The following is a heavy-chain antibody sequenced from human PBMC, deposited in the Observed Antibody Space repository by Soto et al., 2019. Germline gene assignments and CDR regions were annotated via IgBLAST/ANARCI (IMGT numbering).Heavy chain of an antibody. V-gene: IGHV4-39*01. J-gene: IGHJ6*02. CDR2: IYYSGST. Sequence: SETLSLTCTVSGGSISSSSYYWGWIRQPPGKGLEWIGSIYYSGSTYYNPSLKSRVTISVDTSKNQFSLKLSSVTAADTAVYYCARRGYDYYYGMDVWGQGTTVTVSS. CDR3: ARRGYDYYYGMDV. CDR1: GGSISSSSYY. D-gene: IGHD2-2*01.